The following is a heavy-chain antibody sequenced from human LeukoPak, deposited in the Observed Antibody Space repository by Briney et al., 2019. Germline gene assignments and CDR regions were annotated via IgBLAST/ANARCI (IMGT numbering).Heavy chain of an antibody. Sequence: GGSLRLSCAASGFTLRSYDMHWVSQAPGKGLEWVAVVWYDESNKYYVDSVKGRFTISRDNSKNTLYLQMNSLRVEDTALYYCAREDSSGAFDIWGQGTMVTVSS. V-gene: IGHV3-33*01. D-gene: IGHD3-22*01. CDR2: VWYDESNK. CDR3: AREDSSGAFDI. CDR1: GFTLRSYD. J-gene: IGHJ3*02.